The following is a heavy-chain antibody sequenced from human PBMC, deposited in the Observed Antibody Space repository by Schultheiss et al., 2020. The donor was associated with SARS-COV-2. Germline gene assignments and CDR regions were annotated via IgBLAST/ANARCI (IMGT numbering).Heavy chain of an antibody. CDR1: GFTFSSYA. D-gene: IGHD7-27*01. CDR3: ARGVTGDGEGDAFYI. CDR2: ISWNSGSI. V-gene: IGHV3-9*01. Sequence: GGSLRLSCAASGFTFSSYAMNWVRQAPGKGLEWVSGISWNSGSIGYADSVKGRFTISRDNAKNSLYLQMNSLRAEDTAVYYCARGVTGDGEGDAFYIWGQGTMVTVSS. J-gene: IGHJ3*02.